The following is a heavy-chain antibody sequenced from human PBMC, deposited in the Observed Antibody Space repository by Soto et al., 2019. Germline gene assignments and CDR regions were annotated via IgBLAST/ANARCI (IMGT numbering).Heavy chain of an antibody. CDR3: ASWCAINAYF. Sequence: SYTLSLTCTVSSGTITDYYGSWIRQHKGNGLYCIGYIYYSVTTNXXPSLKSRXXISVDTSKNHXSLKLXSMTAGYTASYYCASWCAINAYF. D-gene: IGHD2-8*01. CDR1: SGTITDYY. J-gene: IGHJ2*01. CDR2: IYYSVTT. V-gene: IGHV4-59*08.